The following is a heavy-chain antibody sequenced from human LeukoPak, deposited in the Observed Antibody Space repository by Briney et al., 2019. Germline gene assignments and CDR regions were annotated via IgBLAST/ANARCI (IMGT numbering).Heavy chain of an antibody. D-gene: IGHD3-3*01. CDR1: GFTFSSYG. Sequence: GAPVKVSCKASGFTFSSYGISWGGQAPGQGAEWVGWVSAYNGNTNYAQKLQGRATMTTDTSTSTAYMELRSLRSDDTAVYYCARGVTIFGVVHSSNWFDPWGQGTLVTVSS. V-gene: IGHV1-18*01. J-gene: IGHJ5*02. CDR2: VSAYNGNT. CDR3: ARGVTIFGVVHSSNWFDP.